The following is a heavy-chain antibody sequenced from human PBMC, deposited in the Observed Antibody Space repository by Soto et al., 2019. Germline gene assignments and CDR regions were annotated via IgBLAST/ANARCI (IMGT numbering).Heavy chain of an antibody. Sequence: GGSLRLSCAGSGFTLSDHYIDWVRQAPGKGLEWVAVIWYDGSNKYYADSVKGRFTISRDNSKNTLYLQMNSLRAEDTAVYYCARDEYYDILTGYYTWAFDIWGQGTMVTVSS. J-gene: IGHJ3*02. D-gene: IGHD3-9*01. CDR2: IWYDGSNK. CDR1: GFTLSDHY. CDR3: ARDEYYDILTGYYTWAFDI. V-gene: IGHV3-33*08.